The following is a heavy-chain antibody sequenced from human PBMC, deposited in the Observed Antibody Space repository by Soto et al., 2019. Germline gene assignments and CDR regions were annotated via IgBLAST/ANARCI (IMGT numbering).Heavy chain of an antibody. Sequence: SQTLSLTCAISGDSFSSNSAAWNWIRQSPSRGLEWLGRTYYRSRWYNDYAVSVKSRITVNPDTSKNQFSLHLNSVTPEDTAVYYCDGNTPLQWYYMDVWDKAITVNVSS. CDR1: GDSFSSNSAA. D-gene: IGHD1-7*01. CDR2: TYYRSRWYN. CDR3: DGNTPLQWYYMDV. J-gene: IGHJ6*03. V-gene: IGHV6-1*01.